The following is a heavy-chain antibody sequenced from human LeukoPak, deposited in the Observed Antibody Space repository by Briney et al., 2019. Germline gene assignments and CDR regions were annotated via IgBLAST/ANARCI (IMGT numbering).Heavy chain of an antibody. CDR1: GYTFTSYF. J-gene: IGHJ4*02. CDR2: INPSGGST. Sequence: ASVKVSCKASGYTFTSYFMHWVRQAPGQGLEWMGVINPSGGSTSYARKFQGRVTMTRDTSTSTVYMEVSSLGSEDTAVYYCARASYGDYYFDYWGQGTLVTVSS. CDR3: ARASYGDYYFDY. V-gene: IGHV1-46*01. D-gene: IGHD4-17*01.